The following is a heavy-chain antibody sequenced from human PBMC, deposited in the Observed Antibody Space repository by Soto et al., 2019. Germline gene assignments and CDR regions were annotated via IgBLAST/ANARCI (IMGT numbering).Heavy chain of an antibody. D-gene: IGHD2-15*01. CDR1: GGSISSSSYY. J-gene: IGHJ4*02. V-gene: IGHV4-39*01. CDR3: ARHTPAISISDH. CDR2: IYYSGST. Sequence: SETLSLTCTVSGGSISSSSYYWGWIRQPPGKGLEWIGSIYYSGSTYFNPSLKSRVTISVDTSKNQFSLKLSSVTAADTAVYYCARHTPAISISDHWGQGTLVTVSS.